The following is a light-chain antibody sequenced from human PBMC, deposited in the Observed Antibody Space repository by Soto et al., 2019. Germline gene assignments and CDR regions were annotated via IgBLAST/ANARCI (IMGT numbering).Light chain of an antibody. J-gene: IGKJ2*01. CDR2: AAS. Sequence: PGERATLSCRASRSFASSYLAWYQQKPGQAPRLLIYAASIRATGIPDRFSGNASGTDFTLTISRLDPEDFAVYYCQQYGSSPPYSFGQGTKLEIK. CDR3: QQYGSSPPYS. V-gene: IGKV3-20*01. CDR1: RSFASSY.